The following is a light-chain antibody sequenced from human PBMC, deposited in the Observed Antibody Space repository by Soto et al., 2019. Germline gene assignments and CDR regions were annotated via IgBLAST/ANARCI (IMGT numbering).Light chain of an antibody. CDR1: RSDVGGYNY. CDR2: DVS. Sequence: QSVLTQPASVSGSPGQSITISSTGTRSDVGGYNYVSWYQQHPGKAPKLMIYDVSNRPSGVSNRFSGSKSGNTASLTISGLQAEDEADYYCSSYTSSSTPLYVFGTGTKVTV. CDR3: SSYTSSSTPLYV. V-gene: IGLV2-14*01. J-gene: IGLJ1*01.